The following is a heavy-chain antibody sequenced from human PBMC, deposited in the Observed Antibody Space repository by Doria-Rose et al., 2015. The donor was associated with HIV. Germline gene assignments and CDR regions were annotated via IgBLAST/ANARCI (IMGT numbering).Heavy chain of an antibody. V-gene: IGHV2-26*01. CDR1: GVSLSSPGMG. CDR2: IFSDDER. J-gene: IGHJ4*02. Sequence: QESGPVLVKPTETLTLTCTVSGVSLSSPGMGVSWIRQPPGKALEWLANIFSDDERSYKTALKSRLTIARGTSKGQVVVTMTDMDPVDTATYYCARIKSSRWYHKYYFDFWGQGTLVIVSA. CDR3: ARIKSSRWYHKYYFDF. D-gene: IGHD6-13*01.